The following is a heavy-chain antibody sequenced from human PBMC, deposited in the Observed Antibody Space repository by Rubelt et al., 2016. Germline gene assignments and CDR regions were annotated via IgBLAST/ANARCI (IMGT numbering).Heavy chain of an antibody. CDR1: GFIFSRYW. CDR2: IKQDGGEK. D-gene: IGHD1-26*01. J-gene: IGHJ4*02. Sequence: EVQLVESGGGLVQPGGSLRLSCAASGFIFSRYWMAWVRQAPGKGLEWVANIKQDGGEKYYADSVKGRFTISRDKAKNKRYRQMNSRRAEDTAVYYCAKATWESWGQGTLVTVSS. CDR3: AKATWES. V-gene: IGHV3-7*01.